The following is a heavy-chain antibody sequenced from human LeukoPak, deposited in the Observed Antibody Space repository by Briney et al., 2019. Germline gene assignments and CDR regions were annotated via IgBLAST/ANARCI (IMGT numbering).Heavy chain of an antibody. J-gene: IGHJ3*02. CDR3: ARGRYCSADICSGGDAFDI. Sequence: SETLSLTCTVSGGSINNYYWSWIRQPAGKGLEWIGRIYTRGSTNCNPSLKSRVTMSVDTSKNQFSLKLSAVTAADTAVYYCARGRYCSADICSGGDAFDIWGQGTMVSVSS. CDR1: GGSINNYY. D-gene: IGHD2-15*01. CDR2: IYTRGST. V-gene: IGHV4-4*07.